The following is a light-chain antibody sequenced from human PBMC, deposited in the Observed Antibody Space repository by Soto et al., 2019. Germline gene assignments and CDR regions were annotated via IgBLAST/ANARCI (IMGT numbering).Light chain of an antibody. CDR2: GAS. Sequence: EIVLTQSPATLSLSPGERATLSCRASQSVSSYLAWYQQKPGQAPRLLIFGASSRATGIPDRFSGSGSGTDFTLTISGLEPEDFAVYYCQQYASSPGTFGQGTKVDI. V-gene: IGKV3-20*01. CDR3: QQYASSPGT. CDR1: QSVSSY. J-gene: IGKJ1*01.